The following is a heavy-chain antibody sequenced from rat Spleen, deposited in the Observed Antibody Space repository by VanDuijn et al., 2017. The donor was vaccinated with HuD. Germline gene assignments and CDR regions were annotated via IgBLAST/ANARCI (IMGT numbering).Heavy chain of an antibody. CDR3: TTGAY. V-gene: IGHV5-20*01. Sequence: EVQLVESDGGLVQPGKSLTLSCAASGFALSDHFMAWVRQAPTKGLEWVATINYDGGTTYYRDSVKGRFTISRDNAKRTLFLQMDSLRSDDTATYYCTTGAYWGQGTLVTVSS. CDR1: GFALSDHF. J-gene: IGHJ3*01. CDR2: INYDGGTT.